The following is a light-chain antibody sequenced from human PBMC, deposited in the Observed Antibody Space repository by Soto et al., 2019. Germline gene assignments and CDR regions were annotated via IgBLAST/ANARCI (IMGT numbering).Light chain of an antibody. CDR2: DTA. V-gene: IGLV7-43*01. CDR1: TGAVTKNNY. CDR3: LLYYGGVQLI. J-gene: IGLJ2*01. Sequence: QAVVTQEPSLTVSPGGTVTLTCASRTGAVTKNNYPNWFQQKPGQPPRALIYDTATKYSWTPARFSGSLLGGKAALTLSGVQPEDEADYHCLLYYGGVQLIFGGGTKLTVL.